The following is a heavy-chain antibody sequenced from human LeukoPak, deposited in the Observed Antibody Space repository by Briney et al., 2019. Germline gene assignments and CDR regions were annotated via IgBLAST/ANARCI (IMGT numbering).Heavy chain of an antibody. CDR1: GYSISSGYY. CDR3: ARDPQLWLHVFDY. Sequence: SETLSLTCTVSGYSISSGYYWGWIRQPPGKGLEWIGSIYHSGSTYYNPSLKSRVTISVDTSKNQFSLKLSSVTAADTAVYYCARDPQLWLHVFDYWGQGTLVTVSS. CDR2: IYHSGST. D-gene: IGHD5-18*01. V-gene: IGHV4-38-2*02. J-gene: IGHJ4*02.